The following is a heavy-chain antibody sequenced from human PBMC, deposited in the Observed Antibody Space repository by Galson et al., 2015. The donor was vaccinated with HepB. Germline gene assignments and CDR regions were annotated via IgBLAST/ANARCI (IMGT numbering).Heavy chain of an antibody. J-gene: IGHJ6*02. Sequence: SLRLSCAASGFTFSSYSMNWVRQAPGKGLEWVSSISSSSSYIYYADSVKGRFTISRDNAKNSLYLQMNSLRAEDTAVYYCAREGGAMVVYYYYGMDVWGQETTVTVSS. CDR2: ISSSSSYI. CDR3: AREGGAMVVYYYYGMDV. D-gene: IGHD3-10*01. CDR1: GFTFSSYS. V-gene: IGHV3-21*01.